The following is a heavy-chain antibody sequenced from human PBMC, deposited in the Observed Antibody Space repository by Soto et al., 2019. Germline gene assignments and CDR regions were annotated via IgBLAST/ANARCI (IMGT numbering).Heavy chain of an antibody. J-gene: IGHJ4*02. D-gene: IGHD6-19*01. V-gene: IGHV4-31*03. Sequence: TSETLSLTCTVSGGSISSGGYYWSWIRQHPGKGLEWIGYIYYSGSTYYNPSLKSRVTISVDTSKNQFSLKLSSVTAADTAVYYCARARAVAGTGVDYWGQGTLVTVSS. CDR3: ARARAVAGTGVDY. CDR1: GGSISSGGYY. CDR2: IYYSGST.